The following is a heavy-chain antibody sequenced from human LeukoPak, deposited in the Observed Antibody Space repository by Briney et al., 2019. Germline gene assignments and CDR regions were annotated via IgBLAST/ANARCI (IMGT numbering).Heavy chain of an antibody. V-gene: IGHV3-30*18. Sequence: PGGSLRLSCAASGFTFSSYGMHWVRQAPGKGLEWVAVISYDGSNKYYADSVKGRFTISRDNSRNTLYLQMNSLRAEDTAVYYCAKDRRGGDYGPIFDYWGQGTLVTVSS. CDR1: GFTFSSYG. CDR2: ISYDGSNK. CDR3: AKDRRGGDYGPIFDY. J-gene: IGHJ4*02. D-gene: IGHD4-17*01.